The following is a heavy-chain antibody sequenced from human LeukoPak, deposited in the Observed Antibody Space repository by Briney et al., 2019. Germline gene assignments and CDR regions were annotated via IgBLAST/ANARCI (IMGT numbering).Heavy chain of an antibody. CDR2: TRNKANSYIT. V-gene: IGHV3-72*01. CDR3: ASIRGTFGY. Sequence: GGSLRLSCAASGFTFSDHFLDWVRQAPGKGPEWVGRTRNKANSYITEYAASVKGRFTISRDDSKNSLYLQMSSLKTDDTAMYYCASIRGTFGYWGQGTLVTVSS. J-gene: IGHJ4*02. CDR1: GFTFSDHF. D-gene: IGHD1-26*01.